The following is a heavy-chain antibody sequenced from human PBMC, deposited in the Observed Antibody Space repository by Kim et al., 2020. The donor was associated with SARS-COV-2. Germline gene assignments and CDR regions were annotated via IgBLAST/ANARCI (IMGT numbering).Heavy chain of an antibody. CDR3: AKAPAAAGATYFDF. Sequence: GGSLRLSCAASGFTFDDYAIHWVRQGPGKGLEWVSHISWDGSVTYYADSVKGRFTVSRDNDRDSLYLQMNSLRPDDTAFYYCAKAPAAAGATYFDFWGQGTLVTVSS. CDR1: GFTFDDYA. V-gene: IGHV3-43D*03. J-gene: IGHJ4*02. CDR2: ISWDGSVT. D-gene: IGHD6-13*01.